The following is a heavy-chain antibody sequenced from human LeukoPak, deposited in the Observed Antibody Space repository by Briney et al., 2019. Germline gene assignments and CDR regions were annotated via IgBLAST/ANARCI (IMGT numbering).Heavy chain of an antibody. D-gene: IGHD6-19*01. CDR3: ARTPGAVAYEAYFDY. J-gene: IGHJ4*02. CDR1: GFTFSSYA. V-gene: IGHV3-23*01. Sequence: HPGGSLRLSCAASGFTFSSYAMSWVRQAPGKGLEWVSAISGSGGSTYYADSAKGRFTISRDNSKNTLYLQMNSLRAEDTAVYYCARTPGAVAYEAYFDYWGQGTLVTVSS. CDR2: ISGSGGST.